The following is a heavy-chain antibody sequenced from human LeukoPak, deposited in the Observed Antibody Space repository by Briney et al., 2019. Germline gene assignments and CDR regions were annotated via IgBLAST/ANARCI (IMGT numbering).Heavy chain of an antibody. D-gene: IGHD1-7*01. CDR3: AKAGPYQLLCDY. J-gene: IGHJ4*02. Sequence: GGSLRLSCAASGFTFSSYGMHWVRQAPGKGLEWVAVIWYDGSNKYYADSVKGRFTISRDNSKHTLYLQMNSLRAEDTAVYYCAKAGPYQLLCDYWGQGTLVTVSS. CDR1: GFTFSSYG. CDR2: IWYDGSNK. V-gene: IGHV3-33*06.